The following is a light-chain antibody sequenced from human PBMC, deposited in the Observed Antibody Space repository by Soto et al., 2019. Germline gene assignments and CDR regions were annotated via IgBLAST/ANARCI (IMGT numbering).Light chain of an antibody. Sequence: DIQMTQSPSTLSGSVADRFTITFRASQTISSWLAWYQQKPGKAPKLLIYKASTLKSGVPSRFSGSGSGTEFTLTISSLQPDDFATYYCQHYNSYSEAFGQGTKVDI. CDR2: KAS. J-gene: IGKJ1*01. CDR3: QHYNSYSEA. CDR1: QTISSW. V-gene: IGKV1-5*03.